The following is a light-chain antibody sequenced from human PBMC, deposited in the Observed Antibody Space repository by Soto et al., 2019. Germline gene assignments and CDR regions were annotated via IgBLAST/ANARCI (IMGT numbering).Light chain of an antibody. CDR2: AAS. V-gene: IGKV1-39*01. CDR1: QSISSY. J-gene: IGKJ1*01. Sequence: DIQMTQSPSSLSASVGDRVTITCRASQSISSYLNWYQQKPGKAPKLLIYAASSLQSGVPSRFSGSGSGTDFTLTISSLQSEDFAVYYCQQYTSGGTFGQGTKVDI. CDR3: QQYTSGGT.